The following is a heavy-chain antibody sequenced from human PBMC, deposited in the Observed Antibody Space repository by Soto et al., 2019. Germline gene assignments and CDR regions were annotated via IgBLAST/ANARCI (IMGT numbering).Heavy chain of an antibody. CDR1: GFTFSSYA. CDR3: AKDQSSGWYAYYFDY. CDR2: ISGSGGST. J-gene: IGHJ4*02. Sequence: GGSLRLSCAASGFTFSSYAMSWVRQAPGKGLEWVSAISGSGGSTYYADSVKGRFTISRDNSKNTLYLQMNSLRAEDTAVYYCAKDQSSGWYAYYFDYWGQGTLVTVSS. D-gene: IGHD6-19*01. V-gene: IGHV3-23*01.